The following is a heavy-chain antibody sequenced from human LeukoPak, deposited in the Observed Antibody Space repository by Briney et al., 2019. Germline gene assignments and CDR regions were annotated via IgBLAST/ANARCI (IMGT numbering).Heavy chain of an antibody. J-gene: IGHJ4*02. D-gene: IGHD3-3*01. CDR2: IRSKAYGGTI. Sequence: GGSLRLSCTASGFTFSDYSMSWFGQAPGQGLEWVGFIRSKAYGGTIQYAASVRGRLTISRDDSKSIAYLQMDSLKTEDTARNYCTRHPYYDFCCFDYWGQGTLVTVSS. V-gene: IGHV3-49*03. CDR3: TRHPYYDFCCFDY. CDR1: GFTFSDYS.